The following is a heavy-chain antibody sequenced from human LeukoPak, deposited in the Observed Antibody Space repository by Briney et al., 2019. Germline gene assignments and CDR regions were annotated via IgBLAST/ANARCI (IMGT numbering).Heavy chain of an antibody. J-gene: IGHJ5*02. Sequence: SETLSLTCTVSGGSISSYYWSWIRQPPGKGLEWIGYIYYSGSTNYNPSLKSRVTISVNTSKNQFPLKLRSVTAADTAVYYCARQLGIGGFDPWGQGTLVTVSS. CDR2: IYYSGST. CDR1: GGSISSYY. V-gene: IGHV4-59*08. D-gene: IGHD2-15*01. CDR3: ARQLGIGGFDP.